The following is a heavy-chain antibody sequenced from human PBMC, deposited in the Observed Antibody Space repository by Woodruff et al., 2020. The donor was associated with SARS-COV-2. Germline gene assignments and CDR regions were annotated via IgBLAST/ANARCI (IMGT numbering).Heavy chain of an antibody. J-gene: IGHJ3*02. CDR1: SYG. V-gene: IGHV3-30*18. CDR3: AKDRSEWFRNDAFDI. Sequence: SYGMHWVRQAPGKGLEWVAVISYDGSNKYYADSVKGRFTISRDNSKNTLYLQMNSLRAEDTAVYYCAKDRSEWFRNDAFDIWG. D-gene: IGHD3-3*01. CDR2: ISYDGSNK.